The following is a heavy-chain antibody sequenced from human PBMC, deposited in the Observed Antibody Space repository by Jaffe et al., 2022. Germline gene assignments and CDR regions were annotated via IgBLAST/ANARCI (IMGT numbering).Heavy chain of an antibody. CDR1: GFTFSSYE. J-gene: IGHJ4*02. CDR2: ISSSGSTI. CDR3: ARGSDYDSSGYYYGPLGY. V-gene: IGHV3-48*03. D-gene: IGHD3-22*01. Sequence: EVQLVESGGGLVQPGGSLRLSCAASGFTFSSYEMNWVRQAPGKGLEWVSYISSSGSTIYYADSVKGRFTISRDNAKNSLYLQMNSLRAEDTAVYYCARGSDYDSSGYYYGPLGYWGQGTLVTVSS.